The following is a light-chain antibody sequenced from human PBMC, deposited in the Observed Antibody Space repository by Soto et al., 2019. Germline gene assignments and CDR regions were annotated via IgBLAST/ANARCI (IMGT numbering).Light chain of an antibody. J-gene: IGKJ1*01. CDR3: QQYNSQ. V-gene: IGKV1-5*01. Sequence: DIQMTQSPSTLSASVGDRVTITCRASQSISSWLAWYQQKPGKAPKLLIYDASSLESGVPSRFGGSGSGTEFTLTISSLQPDDFATYYCQQYNSQFGQGTKVEIK. CDR1: QSISSW. CDR2: DAS.